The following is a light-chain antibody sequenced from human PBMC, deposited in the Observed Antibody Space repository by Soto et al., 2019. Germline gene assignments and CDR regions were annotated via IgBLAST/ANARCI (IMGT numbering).Light chain of an antibody. V-gene: IGKV3-15*01. Sequence: EIVMTQSPATLSVSPGDSATLSCTASQSVSNNLAWYHQKPGQAPRVLIYGASIRATCVPASFSGSGSGTEFTLTISSLQSEDFALFYCQQYYNGPLTFGQGTKVDIK. CDR1: QSVSNN. J-gene: IGKJ1*01. CDR2: GAS. CDR3: QQYYNGPLT.